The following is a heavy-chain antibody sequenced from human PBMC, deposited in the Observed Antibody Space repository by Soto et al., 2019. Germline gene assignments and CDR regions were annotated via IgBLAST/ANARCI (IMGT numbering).Heavy chain of an antibody. V-gene: IGHV1-46*01. J-gene: IGHJ6*02. CDR2: INPSGGST. CDR1: GYTFTSYY. D-gene: IGHD2-15*01. Sequence: QVQLVQSGAEVKKPGASVKVSCKASGYTFTSYYMHWVRQAPGQGLEWMGIINPSGGSTSYAQKFQGRVNMNRETSTSTVYMELRSLRSEDTPVYYCARASIVVGVSATPLYDYYGMDVWGQGTTVTVSS. CDR3: ARASIVVGVSATPLYDYYGMDV.